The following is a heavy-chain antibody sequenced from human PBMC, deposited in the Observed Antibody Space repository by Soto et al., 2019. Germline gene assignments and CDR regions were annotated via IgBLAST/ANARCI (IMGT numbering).Heavy chain of an antibody. V-gene: IGHV4-4*07. CDR1: GGSISNYY. CDR2: IYTSGST. J-gene: IGHJ4*02. Sequence: QVQLQESGPGLVKPSETLALTRTVSGGSISNYYWSWIWQPAGKGLEWIGRIYTSGSTNYNPSLKSRVTMSVDTSKNQFSLKMSSVTAADTAVFYCARGSLSLDYWGQGTLVTVSS. D-gene: IGHD3-10*01. CDR3: ARGSLSLDY.